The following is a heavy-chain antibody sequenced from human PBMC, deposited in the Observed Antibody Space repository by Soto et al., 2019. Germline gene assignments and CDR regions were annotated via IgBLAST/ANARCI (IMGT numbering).Heavy chain of an antibody. CDR1: GFIFSDCW. CDR2: IKKDGSTQ. V-gene: IGHV3-7*02. D-gene: IGHD4-17*01. CDR3: ARHGDYVFAY. J-gene: IGHJ4*02. Sequence: EVQLVESGGGLVQPGGSLRLSCSASGFIFSDCWMGWVRQAPGKGLEWVANIKKDGSTQYYVGSVRCRFTISRDNAKNLLSLQMNDLRFEDTAVYDCARHGDYVFAYWGQGTLVTASS.